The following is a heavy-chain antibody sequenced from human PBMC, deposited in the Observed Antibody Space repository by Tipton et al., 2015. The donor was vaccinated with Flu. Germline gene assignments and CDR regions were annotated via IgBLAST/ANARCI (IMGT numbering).Heavy chain of an antibody. CDR2: IYYSGST. V-gene: IGHV4-61*05. D-gene: IGHD3-3*01. J-gene: IGHJ6*04. Sequence: TLSLTCTVSGGSISSSSYYWGWIRQPPGKGLEWIGYIYYSGSTNYNPSLKSRVTISVDTSKNQFSLKLSSVTAADTAVYYCARQTYDFWSGYPYYYYGMDVWGEGTTVTVSS. CDR3: ARQTYDFWSGYPYYYYGMDV. CDR1: GGSISSSSYY.